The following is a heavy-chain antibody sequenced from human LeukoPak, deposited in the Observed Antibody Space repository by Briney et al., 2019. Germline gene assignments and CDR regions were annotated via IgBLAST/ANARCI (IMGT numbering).Heavy chain of an antibody. Sequence: GGTLRLSCAASGFNFSNYTMNWVRQAPGKGLEGVSYVSTSSRTIYYADSVKGRFTISRDNAKNSLYLQMNSLRAEDTALYYCARDWPYGSGSSIPDYWGQGTLVTVSS. CDR2: VSTSSRTI. CDR1: GFNFSNYT. J-gene: IGHJ4*02. CDR3: ARDWPYGSGSSIPDY. D-gene: IGHD3-10*01. V-gene: IGHV3-48*04.